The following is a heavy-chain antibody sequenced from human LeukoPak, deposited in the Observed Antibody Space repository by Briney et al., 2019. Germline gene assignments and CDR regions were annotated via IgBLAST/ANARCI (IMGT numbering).Heavy chain of an antibody. Sequence: SETLSLTCTVSGGSISSYYWSWIRQPPGKGLEWIGYIYYSGSTNYNPSLKSRVTISVDTSKNQFSLKLSSVTADDTAVYYCARDWYGYVWFNYYMDVWGKGTTVTVSS. D-gene: IGHD3-16*01. CDR1: GGSISSYY. CDR2: IYYSGST. V-gene: IGHV4-59*01. J-gene: IGHJ6*03. CDR3: ARDWYGYVWFNYYMDV.